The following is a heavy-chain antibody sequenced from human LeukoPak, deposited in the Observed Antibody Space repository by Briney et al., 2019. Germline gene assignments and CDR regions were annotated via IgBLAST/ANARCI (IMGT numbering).Heavy chain of an antibody. Sequence: GGSLRLSCAASGFTFSGSAMHWVRQASGKGLDWVGRSRSKANSYATAYAASVKGRFTISRDDSKNTAYLQMNSLKTEDTAVYYCTRRVDSSGYYGIDYWGQGTLVTVSS. J-gene: IGHJ4*02. CDR1: GFTFSGSA. V-gene: IGHV3-73*01. CDR2: SRSKANSYAT. CDR3: TRRVDSSGYYGIDY. D-gene: IGHD3-22*01.